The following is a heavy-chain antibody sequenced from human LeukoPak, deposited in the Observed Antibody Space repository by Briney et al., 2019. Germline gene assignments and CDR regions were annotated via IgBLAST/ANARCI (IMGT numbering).Heavy chain of an antibody. Sequence: PSETLSLTCAVYGGSFSGYYWSWIRQPPGKGLEWIGEINHSGSTNYNPSLKSRVTISVDTSKNQFSLKLSSVTVADTAVYYCARLHDFWSGYYTYYYYYGMDVWGQGTTVTVSS. D-gene: IGHD3-3*01. CDR3: ARLHDFWSGYYTYYYYYGMDV. CDR2: INHSGST. CDR1: GGSFSGYY. J-gene: IGHJ6*02. V-gene: IGHV4-34*01.